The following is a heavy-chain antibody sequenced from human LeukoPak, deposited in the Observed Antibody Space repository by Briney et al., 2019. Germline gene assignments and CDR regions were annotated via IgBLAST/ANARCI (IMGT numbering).Heavy chain of an antibody. CDR1: GFTFSSYA. CDR3: AKGYYDYVWGSYYFDY. D-gene: IGHD3-16*01. V-gene: IGHV3-23*01. J-gene: IGHJ4*02. CDR2: ISGSGGST. Sequence: GGSPRLSCAASGFTFSSYAMSWVRQAPGKGREWVSAISGSGGSTYYADSVKGRFTISRDNSRDTLYLQMNSLRAEDTAVYYCAKGYYDYVWGSYYFDYWGQGTLVTVSS.